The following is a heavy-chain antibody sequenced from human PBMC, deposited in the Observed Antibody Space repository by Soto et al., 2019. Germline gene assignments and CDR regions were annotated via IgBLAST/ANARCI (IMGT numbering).Heavy chain of an antibody. V-gene: IGHV4-39*01. CDR1: GGSISSSSYY. J-gene: IGHJ3*02. CDR3: ATTVPTFAFDI. Sequence: QLQLQESGPGLVKPSETLSLTCTVSGGSISSSSYYWGWIRQPPGKGLEWIGSIYYSGSTYYNPSLKSRVTNSVDTSKNQFALKQRSVTAADTAVYYWATTVPTFAFDIWGQGTMVTVSS. CDR2: IYYSGST. D-gene: IGHD4-17*01.